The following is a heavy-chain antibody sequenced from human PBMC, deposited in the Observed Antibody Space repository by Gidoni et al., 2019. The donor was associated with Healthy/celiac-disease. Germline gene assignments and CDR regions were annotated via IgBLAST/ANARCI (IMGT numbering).Heavy chain of an antibody. Sequence: QLQLQESGSGLVKPSQTLSLTCAAPGGSISRGGYSWSWIRQPPGKGLEWIGYIYHSGSTYYNPSLKSRVTISVDRSKNQFSLKLSSVTAADTAVYYCARVRADYYYYYGMDVWGQGTTVTVSS. J-gene: IGHJ6*02. CDR2: IYHSGST. CDR3: ARVRADYYYYYGMDV. V-gene: IGHV4-30-2*01. CDR1: GGSISRGGYS.